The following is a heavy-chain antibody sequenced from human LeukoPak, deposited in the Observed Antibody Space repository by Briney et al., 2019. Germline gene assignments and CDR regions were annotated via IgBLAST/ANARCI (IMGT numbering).Heavy chain of an antibody. V-gene: IGHV3-48*01. CDR2: ISSSSSTI. CDR3: TYGSGSYANH. Sequence: GGSLRLSCAASGFTFSSYRMNWVRQAPGKGLEWVSYISSSSSTIYYADSVKGRFTISRHNAKNSLYLQMNNLRAEDTAVYYCTYGSGSYANHWGQGTLVTVSS. J-gene: IGHJ5*02. D-gene: IGHD3-10*01. CDR1: GFTFSSYR.